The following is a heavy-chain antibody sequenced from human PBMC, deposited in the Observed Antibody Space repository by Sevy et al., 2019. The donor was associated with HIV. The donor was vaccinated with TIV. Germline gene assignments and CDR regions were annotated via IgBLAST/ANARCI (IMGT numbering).Heavy chain of an antibody. D-gene: IGHD1-26*01. V-gene: IGHV3-21*06. CDR2: ISGSSNYI. CDR1: GFTFSSYS. CDR3: AGGPPDGSYDYFDY. Sequence: GGSLRLSCAASGFTFSSYSMNWVRQAPGKGLEWVSAISGSSNYIYYAESVKGRFIISRDNVKNTRYLQMNSLRADETAVYYCAGGPPDGSYDYFDYWGQGTLVTVSS. J-gene: IGHJ4*02.